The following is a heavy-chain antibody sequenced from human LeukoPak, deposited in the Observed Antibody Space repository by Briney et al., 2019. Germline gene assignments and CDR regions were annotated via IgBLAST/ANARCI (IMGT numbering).Heavy chain of an antibody. Sequence: ASVKVSCKASGYTFTSYYMHWVRQAPGQGLEWMGIINPSGGSTSYAQKFQGRVTMTRDTSTSTVYMELSSLRSEDTAVYYCAREESYGSGSYWLYYCYYYGMDVWGQGTTVTVSS. J-gene: IGHJ6*02. CDR2: INPSGGST. CDR1: GYTFTSYY. V-gene: IGHV1-46*01. CDR3: AREESYGSGSYWLYYCYYYGMDV. D-gene: IGHD3-10*01.